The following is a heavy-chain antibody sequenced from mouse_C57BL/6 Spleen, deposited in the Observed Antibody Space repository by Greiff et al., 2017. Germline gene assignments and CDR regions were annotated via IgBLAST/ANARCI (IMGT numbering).Heavy chain of an antibody. CDR3: ARERDSLGD. CDR2: IYPGDGDT. Sequence: VQLQQSGPELVKPGASVKISCKASGYAFSSSWMNWVKQRPGKGLEWIGRIYPGDGDTNYNGKFKGKATLTADKSSSTAYMQLRSLTSEDSAVYFCARERDSLGDWGQGTTLTVSS. D-gene: IGHD3-2*01. CDR1: GYAFSSSW. V-gene: IGHV1-82*01. J-gene: IGHJ2*01.